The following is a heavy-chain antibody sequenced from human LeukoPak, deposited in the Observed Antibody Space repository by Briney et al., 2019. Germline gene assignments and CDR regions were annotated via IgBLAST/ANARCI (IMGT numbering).Heavy chain of an antibody. Sequence: PGGSLRLSCAGSGFTFNNYPISWVRQTPGKGLEWVSAITGGADSTYYADSVKGRFTISRDDSKHTAFLQMNSLKTEDTAVYYCTRHLDGIAAYDYWGQGSLVTVSS. CDR3: TRHLDGIAAYDY. CDR2: ITGGADST. CDR1: GFTFNNYP. V-gene: IGHV3-23*01. D-gene: IGHD6-13*01. J-gene: IGHJ4*02.